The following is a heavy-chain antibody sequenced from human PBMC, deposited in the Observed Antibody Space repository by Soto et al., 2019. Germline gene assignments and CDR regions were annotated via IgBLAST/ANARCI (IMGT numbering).Heavy chain of an antibody. CDR1: GGSISSSSYY. V-gene: IGHV4-39*01. CDR3: ARIYSSASDFDY. CDR2: IYYSGST. J-gene: IGHJ4*02. D-gene: IGHD5-18*01. Sequence: QLQLQESGPGLVKPSETLSLTCTVSGGSISSSSYYWGWIRQPPGKGLEWIGSIYYSGSTYYNPSLKSRVTISVDTSKNQFSLKLSSVTAADTAVYYCARIYSSASDFDYWGQGTLVTVSS.